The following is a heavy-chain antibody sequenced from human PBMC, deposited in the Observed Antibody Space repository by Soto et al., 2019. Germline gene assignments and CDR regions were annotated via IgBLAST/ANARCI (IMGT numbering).Heavy chain of an antibody. Sequence: GGSLRLSCAASGFTFSSYWMSWVRQAPGKGLEWVANIKQDGSEKYYVDSVKGRFTISRDNAKNSLYLQMNSLRAEDTAVYYCARLNLAATYYFDYWGQGTLVTVSS. CDR3: ARLNLAATYYFDY. D-gene: IGHD2-15*01. CDR1: GFTFSSYW. J-gene: IGHJ4*02. V-gene: IGHV3-7*01. CDR2: IKQDGSEK.